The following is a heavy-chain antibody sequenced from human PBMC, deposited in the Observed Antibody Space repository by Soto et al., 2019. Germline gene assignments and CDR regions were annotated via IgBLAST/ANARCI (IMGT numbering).Heavy chain of an antibody. D-gene: IGHD3-22*01. J-gene: IGHJ4*02. V-gene: IGHV3-23*01. CDR3: AKCYYYDSSGYLYFDY. CDR2: ISGSGGST. Sequence: PGGSLRLSCAASGLTFSSYAMIWVRQAPGKGLEWVSAISGSGGSTYYADSVKGRFTISRDNSKNTLYLQMNSLRAEDTAVYYCAKCYYYDSSGYLYFDYWGQGTLVTVSS. CDR1: GLTFSSYA.